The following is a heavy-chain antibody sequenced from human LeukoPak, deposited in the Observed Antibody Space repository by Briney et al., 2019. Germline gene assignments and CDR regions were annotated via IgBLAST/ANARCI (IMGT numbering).Heavy chain of an antibody. V-gene: IGHV4-59*01. CDR1: GGSFSGYY. CDR3: ARVGLPYYYDSSGYYGNYFDY. CDR2: IYYSGST. J-gene: IGHJ4*02. D-gene: IGHD3-22*01. Sequence: SETLSLTCAVYGGSFSGYYWSWIRQPPGKGLEWIGYIYYSGSTNYNPSLKSRVTISVDTSKNQLSLKLSSVSAADTAVYYCARVGLPYYYDSSGYYGNYFDYWGQGTLVTVSS.